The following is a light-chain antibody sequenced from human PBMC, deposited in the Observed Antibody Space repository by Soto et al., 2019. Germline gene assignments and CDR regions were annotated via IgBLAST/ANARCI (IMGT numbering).Light chain of an antibody. CDR1: QSVSSSY. CDR3: QQRNAWPPIT. J-gene: IGKJ5*01. Sequence: EIVLTQSPGTLSLSPGERATLSCRASQSVSSSYLAWYQQKPGQAPRLLIYGASNRANGVPARFGGSGSGTDFTLTINSLEPEDFAVYYCQQRNAWPPITFGQGTRLEIK. CDR2: GAS. V-gene: IGKV3D-20*02.